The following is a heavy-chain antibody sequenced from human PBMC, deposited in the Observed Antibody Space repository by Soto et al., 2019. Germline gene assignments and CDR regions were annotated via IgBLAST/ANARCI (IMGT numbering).Heavy chain of an antibody. J-gene: IGHJ5*02. D-gene: IGHD3-22*01. Sequence: PEGSLRIASASSGFTFKRYSMNEVRKDPGKGLEWVSSISSTTNYIYYADSMKGRFTVSRDNAKNSVYLEMNSLSAEDTAVYYCARGPITTNPRFDPWGQGTLVTVSS. CDR3: ARGPITTNPRFDP. V-gene: IGHV3-21*01. CDR1: GFTFKRYS. CDR2: ISSTTNYI.